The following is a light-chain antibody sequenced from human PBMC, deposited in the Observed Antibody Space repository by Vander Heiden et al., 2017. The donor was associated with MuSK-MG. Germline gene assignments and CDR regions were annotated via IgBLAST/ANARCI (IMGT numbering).Light chain of an antibody. J-gene: IGLJ2*01. CDR1: DGYTS. CDR2: VAS. Sequence: AAQPHPASVAASPAQSITISGDGYTSVSCYQHHPGEDHRLLIRVASVRSAVVSHRFSGSTSDNTASLTISVRQAEDEDDYYCSSYSDSSILFGRGTKVTVL. V-gene: IGLV2-14*02. CDR3: SSYSDSSIL.